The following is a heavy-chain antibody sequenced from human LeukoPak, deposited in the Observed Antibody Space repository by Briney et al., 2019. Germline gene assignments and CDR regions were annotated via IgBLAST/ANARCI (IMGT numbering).Heavy chain of an antibody. CDR3: ARDTVAGISLTNWFDP. CDR1: GFTLSSYS. D-gene: IGHD6-13*01. Sequence: GGSLRLSCAASGFTLSSYSMNWVRQAPGKGLEWVSYISSSSSTIYYADSVKGRFTISGDNAKNSLYLQMNSLRAEDTAVYYCARDTVAGISLTNWFDPWGQGTLVTVSS. CDR2: ISSSSSTI. V-gene: IGHV3-48*01. J-gene: IGHJ5*02.